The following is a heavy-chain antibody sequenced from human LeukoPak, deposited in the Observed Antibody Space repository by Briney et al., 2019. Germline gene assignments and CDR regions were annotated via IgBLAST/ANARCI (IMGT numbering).Heavy chain of an antibody. D-gene: IGHD1-26*01. Sequence: GGSLTLSCAASGFSFSISLMHWVRQARGKGLVWVSHINSDGRSTRYADSVKGRFTISRDNAKNTLYLQMNSLRAEDTAVYYCAKDRSGSLDYWGQRTLVTVSS. J-gene: IGHJ4*02. CDR1: GFSFSISL. CDR2: INSDGRST. CDR3: AKDRSGSLDY. V-gene: IGHV3-74*01.